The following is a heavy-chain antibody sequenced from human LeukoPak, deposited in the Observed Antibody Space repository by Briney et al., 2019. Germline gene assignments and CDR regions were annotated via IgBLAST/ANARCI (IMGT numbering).Heavy chain of an antibody. CDR1: GGSISSSSYY. D-gene: IGHD6-19*01. V-gene: IGHV4-39*01. Sequence: SETLSLTCTVSGGSISSSSYYWGWIRQPPGKGLEWIGSIYYSGSTYYNPSLKSRVTISVDTSKNQLPLKLSSVTAADTAVYYCARLTRIAVAGPNNFDYWGQGTLVTVSS. CDR2: IYYSGST. CDR3: ARLTRIAVAGPNNFDY. J-gene: IGHJ4*02.